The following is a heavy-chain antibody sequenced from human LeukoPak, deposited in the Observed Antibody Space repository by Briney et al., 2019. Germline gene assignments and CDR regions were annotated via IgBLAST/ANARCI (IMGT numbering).Heavy chain of an antibody. CDR3: ARVRPWELLDC. V-gene: IGHV1-18*01. CDR2: ISTNNGNT. D-gene: IGHD1-26*01. Sequence: ASVKVSCKASGYTFTSYGISWVRQAPGQGLEWMGWISTNNGNTNYAQKLQGRVTMTTDTSTSTAYMELRSLRSDDTAVYYRARVRPWELLDCWGQGTLVTVSS. J-gene: IGHJ4*02. CDR1: GYTFTSYG.